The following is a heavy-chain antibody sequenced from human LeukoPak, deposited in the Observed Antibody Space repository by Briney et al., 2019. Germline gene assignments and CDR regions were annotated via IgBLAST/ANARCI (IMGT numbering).Heavy chain of an antibody. Sequence: ASVKVSCKASGYTFTGYYMHWVRQAPGQGLEWMGWINPNSGGTNYAQKFQGRVTMTRDTSISTAYMELSRLRSDDTAVYYCARGAYYYDSSGLITPLDYWGQGTLVTVSS. V-gene: IGHV1-2*02. CDR1: GYTFTGYY. D-gene: IGHD3-22*01. J-gene: IGHJ4*02. CDR2: INPNSGGT. CDR3: ARGAYYYDSSGLITPLDY.